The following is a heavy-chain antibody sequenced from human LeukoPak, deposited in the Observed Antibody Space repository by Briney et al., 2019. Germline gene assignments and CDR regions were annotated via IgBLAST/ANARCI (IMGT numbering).Heavy chain of an antibody. V-gene: IGHV1-2*02. CDR2: INPNSGDT. D-gene: IGHD2-21*02. Sequence: ASVKLSRKASGYIFTCYYIHWVRHAPGQGLERKGWINPNSGDTKYAQKFQGRVTMTRDTSNNTVYMDLTRLVFDDTAMYYCARDGVFSFEVGDVYYYYMDVWGKGTTVIISS. J-gene: IGHJ6*03. CDR1: GYIFTCYY. CDR3: ARDGVFSFEVGDVYYYYMDV.